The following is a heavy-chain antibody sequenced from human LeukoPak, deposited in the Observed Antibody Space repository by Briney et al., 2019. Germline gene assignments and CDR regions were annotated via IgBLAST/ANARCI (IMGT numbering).Heavy chain of an antibody. V-gene: IGHV4-59*13. CDR3: AREMYYYNSSAYFGYFDY. Sequence: SETLSLTCTVSGGSMMNYYWSWIRQPPGKGLEGIGYIYYSGSTNYNPSLKSRVTISVDTSRDQFSLKLNSVTAADTAVYYCAREMYYYNSSAYFGYFDYWGQGSLVTVSS. J-gene: IGHJ4*02. CDR2: IYYSGST. CDR1: GGSMMNYY. D-gene: IGHD3-22*01.